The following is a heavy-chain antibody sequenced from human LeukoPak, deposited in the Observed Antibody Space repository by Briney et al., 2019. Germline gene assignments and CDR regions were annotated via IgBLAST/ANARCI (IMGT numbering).Heavy chain of an antibody. CDR2: IREKASRGTT. V-gene: IGHV3-49*04. J-gene: IGHJ4*02. CDR3: TRWRGTSMLYS. Sequence: QSGGSLRLSCTTSGFTFGDYAMAWVRQTPERGLECVGSIREKASRGTTEYPASVKGRFTVSRDDSRSIAYLQMNSLKSEDTAVYYCTRWRGTSMLYSWGQGTLVTVSS. CDR1: GFTFGDYA. D-gene: IGHD2/OR15-2a*01.